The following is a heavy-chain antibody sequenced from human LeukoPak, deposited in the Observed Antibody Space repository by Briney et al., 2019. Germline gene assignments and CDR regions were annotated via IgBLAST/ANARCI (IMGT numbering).Heavy chain of an antibody. CDR3: ARDRGGSGWYVYYYYMDV. CDR1: GGTFSSYT. Sequence: GASVKVSCKASGGTFSSYTISWVRQAPGQGLEWMGRIIPILGIANYAQKFQGRVTITTDESTSTAYMELSSLRSEDTAVYYCARDRGGSGWYVYYYYMDVWGKGTTVTVSS. V-gene: IGHV1-69*16. D-gene: IGHD6-19*01. CDR2: IIPILGIA. J-gene: IGHJ6*03.